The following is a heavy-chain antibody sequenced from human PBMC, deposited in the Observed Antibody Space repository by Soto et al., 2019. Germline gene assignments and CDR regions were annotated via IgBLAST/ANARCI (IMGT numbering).Heavy chain of an antibody. CDR1: GGSIFSDD. CDR2: ISRGGSS. V-gene: IGHV4-59*01. J-gene: IGHJ5*02. CDR3: ARGYWSDP. Sequence: PSETLSLTCTVSGGSIFSDDWTWIRQPPGKGLEWIGYISRGGSSRYAPSLKGRVTFSTDTSKNQVSLKLTYVTVADTAVYYCARGYWSDPWGPGTLVTVSS.